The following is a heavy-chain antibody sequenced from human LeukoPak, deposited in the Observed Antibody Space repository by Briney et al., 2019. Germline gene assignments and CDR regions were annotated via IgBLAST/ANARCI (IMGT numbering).Heavy chain of an antibody. CDR2: FYTTGST. D-gene: IGHD5-18*01. CDR3: ASGGHNYGSPFDY. Sequence: SETLSLTCTVSGASIRSYYWSWIRQPAGKGLEWIGRFYTTGSTNYSPSFKGRVTMSVDTSKNQFSLKLSSVNAADTAVYYCASGGHNYGSPFDYWGQGTLVTVSS. V-gene: IGHV4-4*07. J-gene: IGHJ4*02. CDR1: GASIRSYY.